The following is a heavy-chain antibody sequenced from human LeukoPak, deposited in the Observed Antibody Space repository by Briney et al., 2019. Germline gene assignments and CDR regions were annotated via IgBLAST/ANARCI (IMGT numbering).Heavy chain of an antibody. D-gene: IGHD2-2*01. CDR2: ISSSSSYI. CDR1: GFTFSIYN. J-gene: IGHJ5*02. V-gene: IGHV3-21*01. CDR3: ARDLAVVGP. Sequence: PGGSLRLSCAAYGFTFSIYNMNWVRQAPGKGLEWVSSISSSSSYIYYADSVKGRFTISRDNAKNSLYLQMNSLRGEDTAVYYCARDLAVVGPWGQGTLVTVSS.